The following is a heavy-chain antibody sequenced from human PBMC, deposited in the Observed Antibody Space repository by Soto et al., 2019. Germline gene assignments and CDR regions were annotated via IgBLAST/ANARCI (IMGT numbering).Heavy chain of an antibody. CDR3: ARGRYDFWGGYPQHDAFDI. J-gene: IGHJ3*02. CDR2: IWYDGSNK. Sequence: GGSLRLSCAASGFTFSSYGMHWVRQAPGKGLEWVAVIWYDGSNKYYADSVKGRFTISRDNSKNTLYLQMNSLRAEDTAVYYCARGRYDFWGGYPQHDAFDIWGQGTMVTVSS. V-gene: IGHV3-33*01. D-gene: IGHD3-3*01. CDR1: GFTFSSYG.